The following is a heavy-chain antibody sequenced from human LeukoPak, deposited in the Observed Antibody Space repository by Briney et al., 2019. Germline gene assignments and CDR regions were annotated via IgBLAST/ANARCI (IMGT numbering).Heavy chain of an antibody. CDR1: GYSISSGYY. Sequence: PSETLSLTCTVSGYSISSGYYWGWIRQPPGKGLEWIGSIYYSGTTYDNPSLKSRVTMSIDTSKNQFSLQLSSVTAADTAVYYCARGYSGYRNYYYYYYMDVWGKGTTVTISS. CDR3: ARGYSGYRNYYYYYYMDV. J-gene: IGHJ6*03. D-gene: IGHD5-12*01. CDR2: IYYSGTT. V-gene: IGHV4-38-2*02.